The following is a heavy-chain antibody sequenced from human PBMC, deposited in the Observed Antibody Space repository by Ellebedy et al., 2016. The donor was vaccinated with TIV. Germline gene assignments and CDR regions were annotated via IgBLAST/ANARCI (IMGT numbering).Heavy chain of an antibody. V-gene: IGHV3-23*01. J-gene: IGHJ6*02. CDR2: IGDTAHNT. Sequence: GESLKISCAGSGFTFSSYAMTWVRQAPGKGLEWVSGIGDTAHNTYYTDSVKGRFTISRDNSKNTLSLQMSSLRAEDTAVYYCAKARGSSVIDYNYYGMDVWGQGTTVTVSS. D-gene: IGHD2-21*01. CDR1: GFTFSSYA. CDR3: AKARGSSVIDYNYYGMDV.